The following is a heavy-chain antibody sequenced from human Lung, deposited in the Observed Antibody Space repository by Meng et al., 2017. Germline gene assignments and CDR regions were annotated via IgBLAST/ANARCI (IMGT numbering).Heavy chain of an antibody. V-gene: IGHV3-74*01. CDR1: GFNFGDYI. J-gene: IGHJ4*02. D-gene: IGHD3-3*01. CDR3: ARDLAWVLFDY. Sequence: EVQLVESGGGLVQQVGSLSLPFGASGFNFGDYIMHWVRQSPGKGLEWISRIVSDGGITTYADSVKGRFTVSRDNAKNTLYLQMNSLGADDTAVYYCARDLAWVLFDYWGQGALVTVSS. CDR2: IVSDGGIT.